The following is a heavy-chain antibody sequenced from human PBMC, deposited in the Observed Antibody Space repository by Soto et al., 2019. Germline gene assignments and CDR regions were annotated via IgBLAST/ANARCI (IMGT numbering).Heavy chain of an antibody. V-gene: IGHV3-30-3*01. Sequence: QVQLVESGGGVVQPGRSLRLSCAASGFTFSSYAMHWVRQAPGKGLEWVAVISYDGSNKYYADSVKGRFTISRDNSKTTLYLQMNSLRAEDTAVYYCARPLWRNDYNWGYFDLWGSGTLVTVSS. J-gene: IGHJ2*01. CDR1: GFTFSSYA. D-gene: IGHD4-4*01. CDR2: ISYDGSNK. CDR3: ARPLWRNDYNWGYFDL.